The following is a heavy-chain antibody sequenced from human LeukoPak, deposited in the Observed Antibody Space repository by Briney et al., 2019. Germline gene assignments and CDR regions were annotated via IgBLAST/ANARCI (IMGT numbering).Heavy chain of an antibody. V-gene: IGHV4-34*01. CDR1: GESFSGYY. D-gene: IGHD6-19*01. CDR2: IYHTGSS. Sequence: SETLSLTCAVYGESFSGYYWSWIRQPPGKGLEWIGEIYHTGSSNYSPSLKNRVTISLDTSKNQFSLKLTSVTAADTAVYYCARGTYANGWYIDYWGQGTLVTVAS. CDR3: ARGTYANGWYIDY. J-gene: IGHJ4*02.